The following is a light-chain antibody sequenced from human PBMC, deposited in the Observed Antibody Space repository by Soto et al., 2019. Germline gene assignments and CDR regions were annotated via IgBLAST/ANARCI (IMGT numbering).Light chain of an antibody. V-gene: IGKV3-11*01. CDR2: DAS. J-gene: IGKJ4*01. CDR3: QQRSNWPLT. Sequence: ETVLTQSPATLSLSPGERATLSCRASQSVSSYLAWYQQKPGQAPRLLISDASNRATGIPARFSGSGSGTDFTHTISSLEPEDFAVYYRQQRSNWPLTFGGGTKVEIK. CDR1: QSVSSY.